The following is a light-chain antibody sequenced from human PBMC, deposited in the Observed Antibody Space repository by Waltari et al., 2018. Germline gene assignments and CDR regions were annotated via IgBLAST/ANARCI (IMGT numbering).Light chain of an antibody. V-gene: IGKV3-20*01. Sequence: EIVLTQSPGTLSLSPGERATLSCRASQSVSRSLAWYQQKPGQAPRLLIYGASSRATGIPEKFSGSGSGTDFSLTISRLEPEDVAVYYCQHYVRLPATFGQGTKVEIK. CDR2: GAS. J-gene: IGKJ1*01. CDR1: QSVSRS. CDR3: QHYVRLPAT.